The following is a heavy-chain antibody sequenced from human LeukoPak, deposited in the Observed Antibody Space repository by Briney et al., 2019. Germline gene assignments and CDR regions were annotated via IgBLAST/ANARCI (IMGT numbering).Heavy chain of an antibody. Sequence: GGSLRHSCAASGFTFSSYAMSWVRQAPGKGLEWVAGISGSGGATNYADSVKGRFSISRDNPKNTLYLQMNSLRPDDTAVYFCAKRGVVVRVFLVGFHKEAYYFDSWGHGARVTVSS. CDR3: AKRGVVVRVFLVGFHKEAYYFDS. J-gene: IGHJ4*01. CDR2: ISGSGGAT. D-gene: IGHD3-10*01. CDR1: GFTFSSYA. V-gene: IGHV3-23*01.